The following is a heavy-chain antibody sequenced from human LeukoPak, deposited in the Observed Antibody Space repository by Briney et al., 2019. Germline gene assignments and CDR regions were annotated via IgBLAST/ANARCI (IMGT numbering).Heavy chain of an antibody. V-gene: IGHV1-69*05. D-gene: IGHD2-2*01. CDR1: GGTFISYA. CDR3: ARVGVPAAVDFDI. Sequence: GASVKVSCKASGGTFISYAISWVRQAPGQRLEWTGGIIPIFGTANYAQKFQARVTITTDESTSTAYMELRSLRSDDTAVYYCARVGVPAAVDFDIWGQGTMVTVSS. J-gene: IGHJ3*02. CDR2: IIPIFGTA.